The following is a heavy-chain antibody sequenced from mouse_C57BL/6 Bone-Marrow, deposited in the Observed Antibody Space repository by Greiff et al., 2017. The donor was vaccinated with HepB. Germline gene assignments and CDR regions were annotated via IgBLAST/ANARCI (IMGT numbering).Heavy chain of an antibody. Sequence: EVQRVESGGGLVQPKGSLKLSCAASGFSFNTYAMNWVRQAPGKGLEWVARIRSKSNNYATYYADSVKDRFTISRDDSESMLYLQMNNLKTEDTAMYYCVRHERDYDTWFAYWGQGTLVTVSA. J-gene: IGHJ3*01. CDR2: IRSKSNNYAT. V-gene: IGHV10-1*01. D-gene: IGHD2-4*01. CDR1: GFSFNTYA. CDR3: VRHERDYDTWFAY.